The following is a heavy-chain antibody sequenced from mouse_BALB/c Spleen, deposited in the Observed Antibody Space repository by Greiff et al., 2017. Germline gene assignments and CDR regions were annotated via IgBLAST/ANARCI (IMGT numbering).Heavy chain of an antibody. CDR2: ILPGSGST. Sequence: VQLQQSGAELMKPGASVKISCKATGYTFSSYWIEWVKQRPGHGLEWIGEILPGSGSTNYNEKFKGKATFTADTSSNTAYMQLSSLTSEDSAVYYCARRGIYYGYNYAMDYWGQGTSVTVSS. J-gene: IGHJ4*01. CDR3: ARRGIYYGYNYAMDY. D-gene: IGHD2-2*01. V-gene: IGHV1-9*01. CDR1: GYTFSSYW.